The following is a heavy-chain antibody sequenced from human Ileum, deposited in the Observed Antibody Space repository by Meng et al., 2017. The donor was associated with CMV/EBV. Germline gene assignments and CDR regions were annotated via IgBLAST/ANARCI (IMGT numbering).Heavy chain of an antibody. CDR1: GYTFSSYR. CDR2: ISAYNGDI. CDR3: ARDHASSSQLLDY. D-gene: IGHD6-6*01. Sequence: QVHRGQSGAEVKNIGASVKVSCKASGYTFSSYRFSWVRQAPGQGLEWMGWISAYNGDIKYAQKFRDRVTMTTDTSTSTAYMDLRGLRSDDTAVYYCARDHASSSQLLDYWGQGTLVTVSS. V-gene: IGHV1-18*04. J-gene: IGHJ4*02.